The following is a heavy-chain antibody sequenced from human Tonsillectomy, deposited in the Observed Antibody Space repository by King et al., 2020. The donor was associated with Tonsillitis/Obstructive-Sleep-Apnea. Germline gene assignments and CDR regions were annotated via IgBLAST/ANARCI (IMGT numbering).Heavy chain of an antibody. CDR1: GFTFGSYA. D-gene: IGHD3-10*01. V-gene: IGHV3-30*04. CDR3: ANLRGY. Sequence: VQLVESGGGVVQPGRSLRLSCAASGFTFGSYAMHWVRQAPGQGLEWVAFISYDGSDKYYADSVKGRFTISRDNSKNTLNLQMNSLRAEDTAVYYCANLRGYWGQGTLVTVSS. CDR2: ISYDGSDK. J-gene: IGHJ4*02.